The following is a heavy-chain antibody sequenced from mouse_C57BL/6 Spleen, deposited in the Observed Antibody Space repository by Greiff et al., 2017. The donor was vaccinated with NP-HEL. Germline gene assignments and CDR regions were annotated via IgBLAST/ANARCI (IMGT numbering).Heavy chain of an antibody. CDR3: ARISNYGYFDV. CDR2: IYPGDGDT. Sequence: QVQLQQSGPELVKPGASVKISCKASGYAFSSSWMNWVKQRPGKGLEWIGRIYPGDGDTNYNGKFKGKATLTADKSSSTAYMQLSSLTSEDSAVYFCARISNYGYFDVWGTGTTVTVSS. CDR1: GYAFSSSW. V-gene: IGHV1-82*01. J-gene: IGHJ1*03. D-gene: IGHD2-5*01.